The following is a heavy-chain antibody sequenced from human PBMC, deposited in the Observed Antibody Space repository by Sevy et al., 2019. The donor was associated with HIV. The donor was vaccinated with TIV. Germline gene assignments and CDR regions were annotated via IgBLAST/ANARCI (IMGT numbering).Heavy chain of an antibody. J-gene: IGHJ3*02. CDR2: IYSGGTT. D-gene: IGHD3-16*01. CDR3: AKSLLGNNWGALDI. CDR1: GFSFSSYG. Sequence: GGSLRLSCAASGFSFSSYGMHWVRQAPGKGLEGVSVIYSGGTTHYGDSVGGRFTISRDTSTNTLHLQINSLRAEDTAVYYCAKSLLGNNWGALDIWGQGTMVTVSS. V-gene: IGHV3-NL1*01.